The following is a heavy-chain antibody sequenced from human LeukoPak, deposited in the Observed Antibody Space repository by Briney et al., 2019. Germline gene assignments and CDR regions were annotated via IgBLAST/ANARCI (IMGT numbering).Heavy chain of an antibody. D-gene: IGHD2-15*01. CDR3: ARGGYCSGGSCLYYYYYGMDV. CDR2: ISAYGGNT. J-gene: IGHJ6*02. Sequence: ASVKLSCKASGYTFTSYAISWVRQAPGQGLEWVGWISAYGGNTNYAQKLQGRVTMTTDTSTSTAYMELRSLRSDDTAVYYCARGGYCSGGSCLYYYYYGMDVWGQGTTVTVSS. V-gene: IGHV1-18*01. CDR1: GYTFTSYA.